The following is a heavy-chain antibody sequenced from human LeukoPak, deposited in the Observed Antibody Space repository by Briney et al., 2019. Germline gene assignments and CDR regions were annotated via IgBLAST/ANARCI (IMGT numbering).Heavy chain of an antibody. D-gene: IGHD2-2*01. Sequence: GFLRLSWATSGFSFNGHTIKWVRQASGKGLEWVSSISPGSNYKHYANSVKGRFTISRDNAKNSLYLQMNSLGAEDTALYYCARGRGCSSLSCYPDYWGQGTLVTVSS. CDR1: GFSFNGHT. CDR2: ISPGSNYK. CDR3: ARGRGCSSLSCYPDY. V-gene: IGHV3-21*01. J-gene: IGHJ4*02.